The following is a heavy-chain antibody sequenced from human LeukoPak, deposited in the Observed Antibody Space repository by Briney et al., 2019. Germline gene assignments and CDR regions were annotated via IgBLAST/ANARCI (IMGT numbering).Heavy chain of an antibody. CDR2: ISVYSRKA. D-gene: IGHD3-10*01. CDR1: GYTFSSFG. V-gene: IGHV1-18*01. CDR3: ARRQDYYGSGNYVDY. Sequence: ASVKVSCKTSGYTFSSFGITWVRQAPGQGLEYMGWISVYSRKANYAQSLQGRVTMTTDTSTTTAYMELRSLTSDDTAVYYCARRQDYYGSGNYVDYWGQGTLVTVSS. J-gene: IGHJ4*02.